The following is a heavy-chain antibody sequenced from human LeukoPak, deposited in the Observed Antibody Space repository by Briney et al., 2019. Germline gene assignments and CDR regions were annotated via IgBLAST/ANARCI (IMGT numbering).Heavy chain of an antibody. Sequence: GGSLRLSCAASGFTCSSYWMSWVRQAPGKGLEWVANIKQDGSEKYYVDSVKGRFTISRDNAKNSLYLQMNSLRAEDTAVYYCARVGYYYDSSGYYSYWGQGTLVTVSS. CDR1: GFTCSSYW. V-gene: IGHV3-7*01. CDR2: IKQDGSEK. CDR3: ARVGYYYDSSGYYSY. J-gene: IGHJ4*02. D-gene: IGHD3-22*01.